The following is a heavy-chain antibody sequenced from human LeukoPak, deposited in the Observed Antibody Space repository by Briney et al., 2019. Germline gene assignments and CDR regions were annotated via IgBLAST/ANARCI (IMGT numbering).Heavy chain of an antibody. J-gene: IGHJ4*02. CDR2: IYYSGST. Sequence: SETLSLTCTVSGGSISSYYWSWIRQPPGKGLEWIGYIYYSGSTNYNPSLKSRVTISVDTSKNQFSLKLSSVTAADTAVYYCAISSCSGYGYYFDYWGQGTLVTVSS. CDR3: AISSCSGYGYYFDY. CDR1: GGSISSYY. D-gene: IGHD5-12*01. V-gene: IGHV4-59*01.